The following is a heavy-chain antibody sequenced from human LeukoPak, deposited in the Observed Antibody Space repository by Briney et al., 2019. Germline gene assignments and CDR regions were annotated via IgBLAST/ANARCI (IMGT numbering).Heavy chain of an antibody. CDR2: IHYSGST. J-gene: IGHJ4*02. CDR3: ASMVRGVIITARMYYFDF. V-gene: IGHV4-39*01. D-gene: IGHD3-10*01. CDR1: GGSITNDNYY. Sequence: SETLSLTCTVSGGSITNDNYYWAWIRQPPGKGLEWLVSIHYSGSTYYNPSRKSRVTMSVDTSDNQFSLKLYSVTAADTAVYYCASMVRGVIITARMYYFDFWGQGTLVTVSS.